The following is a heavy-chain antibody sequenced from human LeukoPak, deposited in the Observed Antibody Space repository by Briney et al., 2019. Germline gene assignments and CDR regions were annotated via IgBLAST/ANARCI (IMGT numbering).Heavy chain of an antibody. D-gene: IGHD3-22*01. CDR3: AKDSEYYYDSSGYYSPDY. Sequence: PGGSLRLSCAASGFTFDDYAMHWVRQAPGKGLEWVSGISWNSGSIGYADSVKGRFTISRDNSKNTLYLQMNSLRAEDTAVYYCAKDSEYYYDSSGYYSPDYWGQGTLVTVSS. CDR2: ISWNSGSI. V-gene: IGHV3-9*01. CDR1: GFTFDDYA. J-gene: IGHJ4*02.